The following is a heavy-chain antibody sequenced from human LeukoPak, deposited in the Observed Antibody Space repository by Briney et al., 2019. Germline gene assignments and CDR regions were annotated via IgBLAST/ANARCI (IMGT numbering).Heavy chain of an antibody. CDR1: GGTFSSYA. J-gene: IGHJ4*02. CDR2: IIPIFGTA. D-gene: IGHD6-19*01. CDR3: AREVVAGTSPFDY. Sequence: SVKVSCKASGGTFSSYAISWVRQAPGQGLEWMGGIIPIFGTANYAQKFQGRVTITADESTSTAYMELSSLRSEDTAVYYCAREVVAGTSPFDYWGQGTLVTVSS. V-gene: IGHV1-69*13.